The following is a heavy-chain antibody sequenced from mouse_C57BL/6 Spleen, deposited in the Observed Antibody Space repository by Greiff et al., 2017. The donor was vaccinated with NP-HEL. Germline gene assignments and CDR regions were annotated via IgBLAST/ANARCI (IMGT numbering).Heavy chain of an antibody. D-gene: IGHD2-3*01. CDR1: GFSLSTFGMG. V-gene: IGHV8-8*01. J-gene: IGHJ1*03. CDR3: ARIADDGYYGGTTWYFDV. Sequence: QVTLKVSGPGILQPSQTLSLTCSFSGFSLSTFGMGVGWIRQPSGKGLEWLAHIWWDDDKYYNPALKSRLPISKDTSKNQGCRKIANVDTAETATYYCARIADDGYYGGTTWYFDVWGTGTTVTVSS. CDR2: IWWDDDK.